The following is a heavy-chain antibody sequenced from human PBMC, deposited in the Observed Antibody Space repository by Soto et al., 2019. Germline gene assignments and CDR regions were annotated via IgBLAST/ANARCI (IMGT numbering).Heavy chain of an antibody. Sequence: LSLTCAVSGGSISSGGYSWSWIRQPPGKGLEWIGYIYHSGSTYYNPSLKSRVTISVDRSKNQFSLKLSSVTAADTAVYYCARSSPDFWSGLYYFDYWGQGTLVTVSS. CDR1: GGSISSGGYS. J-gene: IGHJ4*02. D-gene: IGHD3-3*01. CDR2: IYHSGST. V-gene: IGHV4-30-2*01. CDR3: ARSSPDFWSGLYYFDY.